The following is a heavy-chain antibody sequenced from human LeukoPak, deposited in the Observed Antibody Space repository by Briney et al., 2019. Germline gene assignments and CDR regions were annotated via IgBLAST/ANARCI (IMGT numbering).Heavy chain of an antibody. CDR1: DDSITIYY. D-gene: IGHD1-26*01. J-gene: IGHJ5*02. V-gene: IGHV4-4*07. Sequence: SETLSLTCTVSDDSITIYYWSWIRQPAGKGLEWIGRIYTSGSTNYNPSLKSRVTMSVDTSKNQFSLKLSSVTAADTAVYYCARSTHSGSYLRFDPWGQGTLVTVSS. CDR2: IYTSGST. CDR3: ARSTHSGSYLRFDP.